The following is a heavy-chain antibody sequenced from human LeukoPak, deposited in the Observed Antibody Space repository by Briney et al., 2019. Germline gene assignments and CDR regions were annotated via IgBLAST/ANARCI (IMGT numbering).Heavy chain of an antibody. Sequence: PGGSLRLSCAASGFTFSSYAMHWVRQAPGKGLEWVAVISYDGSNKYYADSVKGRFTISRDNSENTLYLQMNSLRAEDTAVYYCAATVPNWFDPWGQGTLVTVSS. V-gene: IGHV3-30-3*01. J-gene: IGHJ5*02. CDR1: GFTFSSYA. CDR3: AATVPNWFDP. CDR2: ISYDGSNK. D-gene: IGHD4-11*01.